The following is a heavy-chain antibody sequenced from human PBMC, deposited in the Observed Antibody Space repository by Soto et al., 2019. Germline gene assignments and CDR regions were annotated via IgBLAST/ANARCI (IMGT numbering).Heavy chain of an antibody. CDR1: GFTFSSYG. V-gene: IGHV3-33*01. CDR3: ARDKGLGYYYYSYMYV. Sequence: GGSLRLSCAASGFTFSSYGMRWVRQAPGKGLEWVAVIWYDGSNKYYADSVKGRFTISRDNSKNTLYLQMNSLRAEDTAVYYCARDKGLGYYYYSYMYVWGKGTTVTVSS. CDR2: IWYDGSNK. J-gene: IGHJ6*03.